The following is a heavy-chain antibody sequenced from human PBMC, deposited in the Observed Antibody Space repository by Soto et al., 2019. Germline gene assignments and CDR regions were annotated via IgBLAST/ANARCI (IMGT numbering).Heavy chain of an antibody. V-gene: IGHV3-73*01. Sequence: GGSLRLSCSASGFTFSRFDLHWVRQAPGKGLEWVGRVRSKIHNYATSFADSVRGRFTISRNDSDNTVSLEMSGLKSEDTALYYCSRHEEGRRMVFYGMDVWGQGTTVTVSS. CDR1: GFTFSRFD. CDR3: SRHEEGRRMVFYGMDV. D-gene: IGHD2-8*01. J-gene: IGHJ6*02. CDR2: VRSKIHNYAT.